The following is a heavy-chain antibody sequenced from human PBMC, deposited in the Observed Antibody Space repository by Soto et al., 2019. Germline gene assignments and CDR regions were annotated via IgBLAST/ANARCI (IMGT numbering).Heavy chain of an antibody. CDR1: GFTFSSYA. V-gene: IGHV3-30-3*01. CDR3: AREKTMVTASDFDY. CDR2: ISYDGSNK. D-gene: IGHD5-18*01. Sequence: GGSLRLSCAASGFTFSSYAMHWVRQAPGKGLEWVAVISYDGSNKYYADSVKGRFTISRDNSKNTLYLQMNSLRAEDTAVYYCAREKTMVTASDFDYWGQGTLVTVSS. J-gene: IGHJ4*02.